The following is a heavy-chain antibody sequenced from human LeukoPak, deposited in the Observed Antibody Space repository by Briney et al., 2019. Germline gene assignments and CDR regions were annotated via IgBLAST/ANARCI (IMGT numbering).Heavy chain of an antibody. J-gene: IGHJ4*02. CDR1: GFTFSSYA. Sequence: GGSLRLSCAASGFTFSSYAMSWVRQAPGKGLEWVSGISGSGGSTYYADPVKGRFTISRDNSKNTLYLQMNSLRAEDTAVYYCAIDRSGWPIDYWGQGTLVTVSS. CDR3: AIDRSGWPIDY. D-gene: IGHD6-19*01. CDR2: ISGSGGST. V-gene: IGHV3-23*01.